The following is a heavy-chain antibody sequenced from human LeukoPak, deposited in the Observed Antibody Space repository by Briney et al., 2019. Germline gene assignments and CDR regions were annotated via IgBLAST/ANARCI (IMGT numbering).Heavy chain of an antibody. CDR1: GGTFSSYA. Sequence: SVKVSCKASGGTFSSYAISWVRQAPGQGLEWMGGIIPIFGTANYAQKFQGRVTITADKSTSTAYMELSSLRSEDTAVYYRARDTSDYGDANWFDPWGQGTLVTVSS. CDR2: IIPIFGTA. J-gene: IGHJ5*02. D-gene: IGHD4-17*01. CDR3: ARDTSDYGDANWFDP. V-gene: IGHV1-69*06.